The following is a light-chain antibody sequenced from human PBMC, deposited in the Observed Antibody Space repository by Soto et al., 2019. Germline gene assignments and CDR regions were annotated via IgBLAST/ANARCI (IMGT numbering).Light chain of an antibody. J-gene: IGKJ2*01. CDR2: DAS. CDR3: QQYNSYWYT. V-gene: IGKV1-5*01. Sequence: DIQMTQSTSTLSASVGDIVTITCRASQSISSWLAWYQQKPGKAPKLLIYDASSLESGVPSRFSGSGYGTEFTLTISSLQPEEFATSYCQQYNSYWYTFGQGTKLEL. CDR1: QSISSW.